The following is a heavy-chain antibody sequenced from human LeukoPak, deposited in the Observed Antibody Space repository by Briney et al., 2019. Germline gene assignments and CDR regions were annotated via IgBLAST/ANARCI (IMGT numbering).Heavy chain of an antibody. D-gene: IGHD6-19*01. Sequence: SETLSLTCTVSGYSISSGYYWGWIRQPPGKGLEWIGEINHSGSTNYNPSLKSRVTISVDTSKNQFSLKLSSVTAADTAVYYCASPNDLKKIAVAGTFTFDPWGQGTLVTVSS. V-gene: IGHV4-38-2*02. CDR1: GYSISSGYY. CDR3: ASPNDLKKIAVAGTFTFDP. CDR2: INHSGST. J-gene: IGHJ5*02.